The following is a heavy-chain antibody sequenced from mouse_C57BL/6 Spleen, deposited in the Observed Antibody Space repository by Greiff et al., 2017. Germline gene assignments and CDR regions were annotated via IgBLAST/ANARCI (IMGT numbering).Heavy chain of an antibody. D-gene: IGHD2-10*01. CDR3: ARGGAYYRYFDY. J-gene: IGHJ2*01. CDR2: IDPSDSET. CDR1: GYTFTSYW. V-gene: IGHV1-52*01. Sequence: VQLQQPGAELVRPGSSVKLSCKASGYTFTSYWMHWVKQRPIQGLEWIGNIDPSDSETHYNQKFKDKATLTVDKSSSTAYMQLSSLTSEDSAVYYCARGGAYYRYFDYWGQGTTLTVSS.